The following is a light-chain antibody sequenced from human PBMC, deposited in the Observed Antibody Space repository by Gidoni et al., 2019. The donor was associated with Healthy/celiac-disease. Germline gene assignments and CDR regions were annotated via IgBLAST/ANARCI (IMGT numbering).Light chain of an antibody. CDR1: QSVSSSY. CDR2: GAS. J-gene: IGKJ1*01. V-gene: IGKV3-20*01. Sequence: EIVLTQSPGTLSLSPGARATLSCRASQSVSSSYLAWYQQKPGQAPRLLIYGASSRATGIPDRFSGSGSGTDFTLTISRLEPEDFAVYYCQQYGSWTFGQXTKVEIK. CDR3: QQYGSWT.